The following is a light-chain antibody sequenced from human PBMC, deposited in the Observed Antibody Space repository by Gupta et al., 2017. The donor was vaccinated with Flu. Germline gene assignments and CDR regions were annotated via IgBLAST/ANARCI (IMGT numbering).Light chain of an antibody. J-gene: IGLJ3*02. V-gene: IGLV2-23*01. CDR1: RSDVGSYNL. CDR3: CSYAGSSTFWV. Sequence: QSALTQPASVSGSPGQSITISCTGTRSDVGSYNLVSWYQQHPGIAPKLMIYEGSKRPSGVSNRFSGSKSGNTASPTISGLQAEDEADYYCCSYAGSSTFWVFGGGTKLTVL. CDR2: EGS.